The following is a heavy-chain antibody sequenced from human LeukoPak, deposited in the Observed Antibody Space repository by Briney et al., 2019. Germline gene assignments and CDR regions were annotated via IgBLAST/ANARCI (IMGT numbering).Heavy chain of an antibody. Sequence: ASVKVSCKASGYTFTGYYMHWVRQAPGQGLEWMGRIIPNSGDTNSGQKFQGRLTMTRDTSISTAYMELSRLSSNDTAVYYCARGDYDTSGYKFDYWGQGTLVTVSS. D-gene: IGHD3-22*01. V-gene: IGHV1-2*06. CDR3: ARGDYDTSGYKFDY. CDR1: GYTFTGYY. CDR2: IIPNSGDT. J-gene: IGHJ4*02.